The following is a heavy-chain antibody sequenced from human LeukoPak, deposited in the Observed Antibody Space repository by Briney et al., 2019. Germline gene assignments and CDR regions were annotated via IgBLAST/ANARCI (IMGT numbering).Heavy chain of an antibody. CDR1: GFTFSSYG. V-gene: IGHV3-30*02. CDR3: AKGGSSWLDDYYYMDV. J-gene: IGHJ6*03. Sequence: QTGGSLRLSSAASGFTFSSYGMHWVRQAPGKGLEWVAFIRYDGSNKYYADSVKGRFTISRDNSKSTLYLQMNSLRAEDTAVYYCAKGGSSWLDDYYYMDVWGKGTTVTVSS. CDR2: IRYDGSNK. D-gene: IGHD6-13*01.